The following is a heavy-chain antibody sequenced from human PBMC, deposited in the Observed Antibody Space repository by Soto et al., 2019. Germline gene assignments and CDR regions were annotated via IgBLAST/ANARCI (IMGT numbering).Heavy chain of an antibody. CDR3: ARDRVWADCSGGSCYSWFDP. V-gene: IGHV1-18*01. J-gene: IGHJ5*02. D-gene: IGHD2-15*01. Sequence: DSGKVGSKSSCYTLTNYCINWVRQAPGQGPEWMGWISAYNGNTNYAQKLQGRVTMTTDTSTSTAYMELRSLRSDDTAVYYCARDRVWADCSGGSCYSWFDPWGQGTLVTVSS. CDR1: CYTLTNYC. CDR2: ISAYNGNT.